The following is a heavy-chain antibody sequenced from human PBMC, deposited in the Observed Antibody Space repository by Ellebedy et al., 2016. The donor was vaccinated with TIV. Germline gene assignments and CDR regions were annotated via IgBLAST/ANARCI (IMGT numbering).Heavy chain of an antibody. D-gene: IGHD3-22*01. CDR3: ARTYYDSTGYYPTGFDY. V-gene: IGHV4-39*07. J-gene: IGHJ4*02. Sequence: SETLSLTCTISGGSITRSSDYWGWIRQPPGKGLEWIGSMHYSGTAYYNPSLKSRVTISVDTSKNQFSLKLSSVTAADTAVYYCARTYYDSTGYYPTGFDYWGQGTLVTVSS. CDR1: GGSITRSSDY. CDR2: MHYSGTA.